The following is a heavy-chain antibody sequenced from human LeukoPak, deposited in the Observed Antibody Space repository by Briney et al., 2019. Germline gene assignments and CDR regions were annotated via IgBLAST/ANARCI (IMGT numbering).Heavy chain of an antibody. V-gene: IGHV1-18*01. D-gene: IGHD3-22*01. J-gene: IGHJ4*02. Sequence: ASVKVSCKASGYTFTSYGISWVRQAPGQGLEWMGWISAYNGNTNYAQKLQGRVTMTTDTSTSTAYMELRSLRSDDTAVYYCARAFTYYYDSSGYYFDYWGQGTLVTVSS. CDR3: ARAFTYYYDSSGYYFDY. CDR1: GYTFTSYG. CDR2: ISAYNGNT.